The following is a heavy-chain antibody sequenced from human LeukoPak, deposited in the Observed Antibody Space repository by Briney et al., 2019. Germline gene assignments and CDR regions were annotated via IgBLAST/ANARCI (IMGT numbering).Heavy chain of an antibody. CDR2: IYYSGST. V-gene: IGHV4-39*01. CDR3: ARQTGSGLFILP. D-gene: IGHD3/OR15-3a*01. CDR1: GGSISSYY. Sequence: SETLSLTCTVSGGSISSYYWGWIRQPPGKGLEWIGSIYYSGSTYYNPSLKSRVTISVDTSKNQFSLKLSSVTAADTAVYYCARQTGSGLFILPGGQGTLVTVSS. J-gene: IGHJ4*02.